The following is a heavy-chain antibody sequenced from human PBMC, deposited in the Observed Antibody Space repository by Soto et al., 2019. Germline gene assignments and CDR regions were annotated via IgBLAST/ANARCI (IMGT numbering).Heavy chain of an antibody. CDR2: ITGSGGST. J-gene: IGHJ3*02. D-gene: IGHD3-22*01. Sequence: GGSLRLSCAASGFTFSNYAMTWVRQAPGKGLEWVSVITGSGGSTYFVDSVKGRFTISRDNSKNTLYLQMNSLRAEDTAVYYCAKSRPLGYYYDSSGPTDAFDIWGQGTMVTVSS. V-gene: IGHV3-23*01. CDR1: GFTFSNYA. CDR3: AKSRPLGYYYDSSGPTDAFDI.